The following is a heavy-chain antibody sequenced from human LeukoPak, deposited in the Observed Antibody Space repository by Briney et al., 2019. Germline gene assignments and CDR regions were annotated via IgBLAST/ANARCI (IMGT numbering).Heavy chain of an antibody. CDR2: IYSGGST. CDR1: GFTVSSNY. CDR3: ARDYGSGSGTWYFDL. D-gene: IGHD3-10*01. V-gene: IGHV3-53*01. J-gene: IGHJ2*01. Sequence: PGGSLRLSCAASGFTVSSNYMSWVRQAPGKGLEWVSVIYSGGSTYYADSVKGRFTISRDNSKNTLYLQMNSLRAEDTAVYYCARDYGSGSGTWYFDLWGRGTLVTVSS.